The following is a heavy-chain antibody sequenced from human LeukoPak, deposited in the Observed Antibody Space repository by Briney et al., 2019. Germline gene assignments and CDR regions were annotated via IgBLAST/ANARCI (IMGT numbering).Heavy chain of an antibody. D-gene: IGHD3-9*01. CDR1: GFTFSSYA. J-gene: IGHJ4*02. CDR3: SKDVENGLRYFDWNY. Sequence: GGSLRLSCAASGFTFSSYAMSWVRQAPGKGLEWVSAVGGGGGDTYYADSVKGRFTISRDNPKNTLYLQMNSLRAEDSAVYYCSKDVENGLRYFDWNYWGQGTLVTVSS. CDR2: VGGGGGDT. V-gene: IGHV3-23*01.